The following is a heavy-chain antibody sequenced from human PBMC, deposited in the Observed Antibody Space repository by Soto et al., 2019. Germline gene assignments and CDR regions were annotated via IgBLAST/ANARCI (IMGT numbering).Heavy chain of an antibody. CDR3: ARDLGYCSSTSCPGYFDY. Sequence: ASVKVSCKASGYTFTSYGISWVRQAPGQGLEWMGWISAYIGNTNYAQKLQGRVTITTDESTSTAYMELSSLRSEDTAVYYCARDLGYCSSTSCPGYFDYWGQGTLVTVSS. V-gene: IGHV1-18*01. J-gene: IGHJ4*02. CDR2: ISAYIGNT. CDR1: GYTFTSYG. D-gene: IGHD2-2*01.